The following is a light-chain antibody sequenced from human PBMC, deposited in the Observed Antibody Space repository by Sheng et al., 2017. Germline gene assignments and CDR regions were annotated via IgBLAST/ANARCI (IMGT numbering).Light chain of an antibody. Sequence: EIVLTQSPATLSLSPGETATLSCKATQTIYNNRLAWYQQKPGQAPRLLMYGASSRATGIPDRFSGSGSGTDFTLTISRLEPEDFAVYYCQQYGSSPLTFGGGTKVEIK. CDR1: QTIYNNR. CDR3: QQYGSSPLT. V-gene: IGKV3-20*01. CDR2: GAS. J-gene: IGKJ4*01.